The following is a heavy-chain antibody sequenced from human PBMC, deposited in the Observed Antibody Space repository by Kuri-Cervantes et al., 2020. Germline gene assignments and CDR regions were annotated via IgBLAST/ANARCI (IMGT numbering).Heavy chain of an antibody. D-gene: IGHD4-17*01. V-gene: IGHV3-11*01. Sequence: GGSLRLSCAASGFTFTDYYMSWIRQSPGKGLEWVSYISNGGTTIHYADSVKGRFTISRDNSKNTLYLQMNSLRAEDTAVYYCAKEGHTGGDYGDNAGSWGQGTLVTVSS. CDR1: GFTFTDYY. J-gene: IGHJ5*02. CDR2: ISNGGTTI. CDR3: AKEGHTGGDYGDNAGS.